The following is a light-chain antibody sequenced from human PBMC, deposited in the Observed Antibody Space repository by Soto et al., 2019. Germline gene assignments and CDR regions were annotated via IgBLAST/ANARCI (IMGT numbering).Light chain of an antibody. V-gene: IGKV3-15*01. J-gene: IGKJ1*01. CDR1: QSVTSN. Sequence: EIVMTQSPATLSVSPGERVTLSCRASQSVTSNLAWYQQKPGQAPRLLFYGSSTKATGIPARFSGSGPGTEFTLTISSLQSEDFAVYYCQQYDNWPRTFGQGTKVDIK. CDR3: QQYDNWPRT. CDR2: GSS.